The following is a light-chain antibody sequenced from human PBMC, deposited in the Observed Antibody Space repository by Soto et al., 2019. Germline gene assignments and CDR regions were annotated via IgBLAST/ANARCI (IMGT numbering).Light chain of an antibody. Sequence: DIPMTQSPSTLSASVGDRVTITCRASQSINTWLAWYQQKPGKAPKLLIYKASSLESGVPSRFTGSGSETDFTLTISSLQPDDFATYYCQQYKSYRRTFGQGTKVEIK. CDR3: QQYKSYRRT. CDR1: QSINTW. V-gene: IGKV1-5*03. CDR2: KAS. J-gene: IGKJ1*01.